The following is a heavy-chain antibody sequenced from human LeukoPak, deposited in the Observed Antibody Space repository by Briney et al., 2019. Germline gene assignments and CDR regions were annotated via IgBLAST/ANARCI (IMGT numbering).Heavy chain of an antibody. J-gene: IGHJ3*02. CDR3: ARVPRGVEQQLVRRGLQGAFDI. CDR2: INPNGGGT. D-gene: IGHD6-13*01. V-gene: IGHV1-2*02. CDR1: GYTFTGYY. Sequence: ASVKVSCKASGYTFTGYYMYWVRQAPGRGLEWMGWINPNGGGTNYAQKFQGRVTMTRDTSISTAYMELSRLRSDDTAVYYCARVPRGVEQQLVRRGLQGAFDIWGQGTMVTVSS.